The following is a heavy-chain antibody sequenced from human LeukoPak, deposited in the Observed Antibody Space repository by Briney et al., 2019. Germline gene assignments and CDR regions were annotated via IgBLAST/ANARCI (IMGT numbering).Heavy chain of an antibody. CDR3: AKERGGYSSGWTDY. V-gene: IGHV3-23*01. CDR1: GFTFSSYA. J-gene: IGHJ4*02. CDR2: ISGSGGST. Sequence: GGSLRPSCAASGFTFSSYAMSWVRQAPGKGLEWVSAISGSGGSTYYADSVKGRFTISRDNSKNTLYLQMNSLRAEDTAVYYCAKERGGYSSGWTDYWGQGTLVTVSS. D-gene: IGHD6-19*01.